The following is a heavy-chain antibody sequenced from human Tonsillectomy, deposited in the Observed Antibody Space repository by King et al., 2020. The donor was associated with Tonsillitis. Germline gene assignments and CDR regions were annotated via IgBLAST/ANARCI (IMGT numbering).Heavy chain of an antibody. J-gene: IGHJ4*02. CDR1: GFTFSSYA. CDR2: ISGSGYST. Sequence: QLVQSGGGLVQPGGSLRLSCAASGFTFSSYAMSWVRQAPGRGLEWVSAISGSGYSTYYADSVKGRFTISRDNSKNTLYLQMNSLRAEDTAVYYCAKALTVFGVVTAFDYWSQGTLVTVSS. V-gene: IGHV3-23*04. CDR3: AKALTVFGVVTAFDY. D-gene: IGHD3-3*01.